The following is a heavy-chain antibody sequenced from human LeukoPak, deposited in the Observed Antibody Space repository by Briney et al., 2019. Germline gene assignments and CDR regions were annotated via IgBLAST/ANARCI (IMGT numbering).Heavy chain of an antibody. J-gene: IGHJ4*02. V-gene: IGHV4-4*07. Sequence: PSETLSLTCTLSSGSLSSSYWSWIRQPAGKGLEWIGRVYTSGSTNYNPSLKSRVVMSVDTSKNQFSLDLTSVTAADAAVYYCARDCSGGTCYLGVLDYWGQGIRVTVSS. CDR1: SGSLSSSY. CDR3: ARDCSGGTCYLGVLDY. CDR2: VYTSGST. D-gene: IGHD2-15*01.